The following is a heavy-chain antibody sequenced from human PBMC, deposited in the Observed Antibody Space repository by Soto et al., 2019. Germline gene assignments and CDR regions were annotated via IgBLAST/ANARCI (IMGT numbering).Heavy chain of an antibody. Sequence: EVQLLESGGGLVQPGGSLRLSCAASGFTFSSYAMSWVRQAPGKGLEWVSAISGSGGSTYYADSVKGRFTISRDNSKNTLYLQMNSLRAEDTAVYYCASTLGYCSGGSCYYNYYYHMDVWGKGTTVTVSS. CDR1: GFTFSSYA. CDR3: ASTLGYCSGGSCYYNYYYHMDV. J-gene: IGHJ6*03. V-gene: IGHV3-23*01. CDR2: ISGSGGST. D-gene: IGHD2-15*01.